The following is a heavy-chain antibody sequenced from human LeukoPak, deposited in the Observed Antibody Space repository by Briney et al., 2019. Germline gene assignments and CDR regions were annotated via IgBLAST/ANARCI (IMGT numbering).Heavy chain of an antibody. CDR1: GGSISSSIYY. V-gene: IGHV4-39*01. D-gene: IGHD6-19*01. CDR3: ASLEGGQWLVGVFDY. CDR2: IYYSGST. J-gene: IGHJ4*02. Sequence: SETLSLTCTVSGGSISSSIYYWGGIRQPPGKGLECIGGIYYSGSTYYNPSLKSRVTVSVDTSKNQFSLKLRSVTAADTAVYYCASLEGGQWLVGVFDYWGQGTLVTVSS.